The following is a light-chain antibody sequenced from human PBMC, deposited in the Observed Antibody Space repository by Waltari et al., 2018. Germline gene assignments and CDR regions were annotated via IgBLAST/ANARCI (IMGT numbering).Light chain of an antibody. J-gene: IGLJ3*02. V-gene: IGLV3-19*01. Sequence: SSELTQDPAVSVALGQTVRITCQGDSLRTYFANWYQQKPGQAPLLVIYANTNRPSGISDRFSGSTSGDTASLTITGALAEDEADYYCNSRDNSGNHPFGGGTKVTVL. CDR3: NSRDNSGNHP. CDR1: SLRTYF. CDR2: ANT.